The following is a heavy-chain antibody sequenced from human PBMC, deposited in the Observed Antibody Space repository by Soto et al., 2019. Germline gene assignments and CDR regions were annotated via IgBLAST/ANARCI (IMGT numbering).Heavy chain of an antibody. CDR3: ARVPAVASTIPSLWFDP. D-gene: IGHD6-19*01. Sequence: TLSLTCNVSGGSISRYYWSWIRQPPGKGLEWIGYIHYSGSTKYNPSLKSRVTISVDTSKNQFSLKLTSVTAADTAVYFCARVPAVASTIPSLWFDPWGQGTLVTVSS. CDR1: GGSISRYY. V-gene: IGHV4-59*01. J-gene: IGHJ5*02. CDR2: IHYSGST.